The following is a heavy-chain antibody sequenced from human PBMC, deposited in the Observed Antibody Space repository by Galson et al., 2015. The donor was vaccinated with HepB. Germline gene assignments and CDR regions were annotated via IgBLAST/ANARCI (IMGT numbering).Heavy chain of an antibody. J-gene: IGHJ4*02. CDR1: GFTFSDYY. V-gene: IGHV3-23*01. CDR3: AKTSGQSLILVIIPPYYFDS. CDR2: ISESDGTT. Sequence: SLRLSCAASGFTFSDYYMSWVRQAPGKGLEWVSGISESDGTTYYADSVKGRFTISRDHSKNMLYLQMNSLTAEDTAVYYCAKTSGQSLILVIIPPYYFDSWGQGTLVAVSS. D-gene: IGHD3-22*01.